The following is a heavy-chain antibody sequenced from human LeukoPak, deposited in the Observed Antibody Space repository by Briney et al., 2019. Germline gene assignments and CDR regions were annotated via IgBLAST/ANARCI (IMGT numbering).Heavy chain of an antibody. CDR3: AKDRNYYDSSGYLQY. Sequence: PGGSLRLSCAASGFTFSSYGMHRVRQAPGKGLEWVAFIRYDGSNKYYADSVKGRFTISRDNSKNTLYLQMNSPRAEDTAVYYCAKDRNYYDSSGYLQYWGQGTLVTVSS. D-gene: IGHD3-22*01. J-gene: IGHJ4*02. V-gene: IGHV3-30*02. CDR1: GFTFSSYG. CDR2: IRYDGSNK.